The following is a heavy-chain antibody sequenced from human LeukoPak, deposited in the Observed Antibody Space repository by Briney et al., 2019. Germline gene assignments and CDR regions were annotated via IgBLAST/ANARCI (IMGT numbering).Heavy chain of an antibody. V-gene: IGHV1-69*05. CDR3: ACTPYYESSGLSFDY. CDR2: IIPIFGTA. Sequence: ASVKVSCKASGGTFSSYAISWVRQAPGQGLEWMGRIIPIFGTANYAQKFQGRVTITTDESTSPAYMELSSLRSEDTAVYYCACTPYYESSGLSFDYWGQGTLVTVSS. CDR1: GGTFSSYA. D-gene: IGHD3-22*01. J-gene: IGHJ4*02.